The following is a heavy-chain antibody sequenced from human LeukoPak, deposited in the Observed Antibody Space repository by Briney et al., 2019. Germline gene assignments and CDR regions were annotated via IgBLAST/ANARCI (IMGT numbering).Heavy chain of an antibody. J-gene: IGHJ4*02. CDR3: ARREQLGYFDY. V-gene: IGHV4-34*01. D-gene: IGHD6-13*01. CDR1: GGPFSGYY. CDR2: IYYSGST. Sequence: SETLSLTCAVYGGPFSGYYWSWIRQPPGKGLEWIGSIYYSGSTYYNPSLKSRVTISVDTSKNQFSLKLSSVTAADTAVYYCARREQLGYFDYWGQGTLVTVSS.